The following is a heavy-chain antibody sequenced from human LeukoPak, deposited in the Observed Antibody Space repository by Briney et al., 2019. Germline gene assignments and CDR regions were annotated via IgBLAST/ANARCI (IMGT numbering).Heavy chain of an antibody. V-gene: IGHV3-7*01. CDR1: AFTFSSYW. J-gene: IGHJ2*01. CDR3: ARQYWYFDL. Sequence: GGSLRLSCTASAFTFSSYWMTWVRQAPGKGLEWVANIKQDGSEKYYVASVKGRFTISRDNAKNSLYLQMNSLRAEDTAVYYCARQYWYFDLWGSGTLVTVSS. CDR2: IKQDGSEK.